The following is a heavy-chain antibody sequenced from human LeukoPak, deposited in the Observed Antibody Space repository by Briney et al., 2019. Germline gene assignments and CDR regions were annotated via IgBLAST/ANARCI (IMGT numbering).Heavy chain of an antibody. J-gene: IGHJ4*02. V-gene: IGHV3-7*01. CDR1: GFTFSRSW. CDR3: ARDTYRFDDY. Sequence: GGSLRLSCAASGFTFSRSWMSWVRQAPGKGLEWVAAIKEDGSDKYYVDSVKGRFTISRDNAKNSLYLQMSSLRAEDTAIYYCARDTYRFDDYWGQGALVTVSS. CDR2: IKEDGSDK.